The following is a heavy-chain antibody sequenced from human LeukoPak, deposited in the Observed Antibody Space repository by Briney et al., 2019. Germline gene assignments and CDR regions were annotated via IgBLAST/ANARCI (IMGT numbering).Heavy chain of an antibody. CDR3: ARAPYGSGSYSGSDY. J-gene: IGHJ4*02. V-gene: IGHV3-7*01. Sequence: GRSLRLSCAASGFTFSSYAMNWVRQAPGKGLEWVANIKQDGSEKYYVDSVKGRFTISRDNAKNSLYLQMNSLRAEDTAVYYCARAPYGSGSYSGSDYWGQGTLVTVSS. CDR2: IKQDGSEK. CDR1: GFTFSSYA. D-gene: IGHD3-10*01.